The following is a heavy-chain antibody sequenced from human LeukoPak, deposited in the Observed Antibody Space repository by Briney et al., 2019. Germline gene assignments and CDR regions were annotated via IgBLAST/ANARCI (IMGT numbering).Heavy chain of an antibody. Sequence: GGSLTLSCAASGFTFINYGMHWVRQAPGKGLEWVAVISYDATNKYYADSVKGRFTISRDNSKNTLYLQMNSLKTDDTAVYYCANYGDYQYFDYWGKGTPVPVSS. CDR2: ISYDATNK. V-gene: IGHV3-30*18. CDR1: GFTFINYG. CDR3: ANYGDYQYFDY. J-gene: IGHJ4*02. D-gene: IGHD4-17*01.